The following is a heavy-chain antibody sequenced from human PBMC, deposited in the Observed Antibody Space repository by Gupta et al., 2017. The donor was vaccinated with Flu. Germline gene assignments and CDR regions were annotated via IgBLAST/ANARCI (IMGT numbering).Heavy chain of an antibody. CDR3: ARGGTPRGGYYYYYGLDV. CDR1: GCAINNYY. Sequence: QVQLQESGPGLVKPSETQALTCTVSGCAINNYYWTWIRQPPGKGLEWIGYIYYSASTNYNPSLKSRVTISVDTSKNQFSLRLSSATAADTAVYYCARGGTPRGGYYYYYGLDVWGQGTTVTVSS. CDR2: IYYSAST. D-gene: IGHD1-1*01. V-gene: IGHV4-59*01. J-gene: IGHJ6*02.